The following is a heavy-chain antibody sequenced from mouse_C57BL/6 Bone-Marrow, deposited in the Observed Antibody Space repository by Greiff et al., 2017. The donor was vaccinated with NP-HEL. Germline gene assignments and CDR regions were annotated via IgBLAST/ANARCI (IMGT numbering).Heavy chain of an antibody. CDR1: GYTFTSYW. V-gene: IGHV1-59*01. CDR3: ARRDYDWVAY. D-gene: IGHD2-4*01. CDR2: IDPSDSYT. J-gene: IGHJ3*01. Sequence: QVQLQQPGAELVRPGTSVKLSCKASGYTFTSYWMHWVKQRPGQGLEWFEVIDPSDSYTNYNQKFKGKATLTVDTSSSTAYMQLSSLTSEDSAVYYCARRDYDWVAYWGQGTLVTVSA.